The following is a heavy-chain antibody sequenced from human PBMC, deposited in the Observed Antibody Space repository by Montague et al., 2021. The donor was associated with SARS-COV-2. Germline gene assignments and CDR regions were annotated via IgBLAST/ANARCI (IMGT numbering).Heavy chain of an antibody. CDR2: TYFKTNWNY. D-gene: IGHD3-16*01. CDR3: SRIAFAVIPH. J-gene: IGHJ4*02. Sequence: CAISGDSVAELRRRSEEHSQYPSQSIKSLARTYFKTNWNYDYAASVAGRVTVNPDTSKNQVSLELRSVTPEDTAVYYCSRIAFAVIPHWGQGTLVTVSS. CDR1: GDSVAELRRR. V-gene: IGHV6-1*01.